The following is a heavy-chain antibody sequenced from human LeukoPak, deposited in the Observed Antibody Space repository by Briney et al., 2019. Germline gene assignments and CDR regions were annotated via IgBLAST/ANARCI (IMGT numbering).Heavy chain of an antibody. CDR1: GGSTSSYY. V-gene: IGHV4-59*01. Sequence: SETLSLTCTVSGGSTSSYYWSWIRQPPGKGLEWIGYIYYSGSTNYNPSLKSRVTISVDTSKNQFSLKPSSVTAADTAVYYCARSSSGYYYVPSYYFDYWGQGTLVTVSS. CDR3: ARSSSGYYYVPSYYFDY. J-gene: IGHJ4*02. D-gene: IGHD3-22*01. CDR2: IYYSGST.